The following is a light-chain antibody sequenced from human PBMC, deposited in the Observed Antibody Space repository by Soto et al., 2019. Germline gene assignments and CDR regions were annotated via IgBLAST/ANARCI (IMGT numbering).Light chain of an antibody. Sequence: DIQMTQSPSSLSASVGDRVTITCRAGQSTSIYVNWYQQKPGKAPKLLIYAASSLRSGVPSRFSGSESGTDYTLTISSLPPEDFANYYCQQSYSTPYTFGQGTKLEIK. CDR3: QQSYSTPYT. CDR1: QSTSIY. V-gene: IGKV1-39*01. J-gene: IGKJ2*01. CDR2: AAS.